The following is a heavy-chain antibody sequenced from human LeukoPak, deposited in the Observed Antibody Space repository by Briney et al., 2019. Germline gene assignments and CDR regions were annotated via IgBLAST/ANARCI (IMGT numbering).Heavy chain of an antibody. Sequence: SETLSLTCAVSGGSISGGGYSWSWIRQPPGKGLEWIGYIYHSGSTYYNPSLKSRVTISVDRSKNQFSLKLSSVTAADTAVYYCARLRSPSDFDYWGQGTLVTVSS. CDR2: IYHSGST. CDR3: ARLRSPSDFDY. J-gene: IGHJ4*02. V-gene: IGHV4-30-2*01. CDR1: GGSISGGGYS.